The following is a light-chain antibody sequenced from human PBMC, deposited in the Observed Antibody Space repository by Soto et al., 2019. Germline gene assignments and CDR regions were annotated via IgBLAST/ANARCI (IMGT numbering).Light chain of an antibody. CDR1: AGDVAAYNL. J-gene: IGLJ1*01. V-gene: IGLV2-14*03. Sequence: SVLTQPASVSGSPGQSITISCTGSAGDVAAYNLVSWYQHHPGKAPKLLIYDVTHRPSGVSDRFSASKSGNTASLTISGLQTEDEADYYCSSHTSSRSLVFGTGTKVTVL. CDR3: SSHTSSRSLV. CDR2: DVT.